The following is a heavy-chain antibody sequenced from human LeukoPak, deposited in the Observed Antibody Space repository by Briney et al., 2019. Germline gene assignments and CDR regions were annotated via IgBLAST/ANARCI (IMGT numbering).Heavy chain of an antibody. V-gene: IGHV3-21*01. J-gene: IGHJ4*02. D-gene: IGHD2-15*01. CDR2: ISSSSSYI. CDR3: ARSAVVAAATRGSDY. CDR1: GFTFSSYS. Sequence: PGGSLRLSCAASGFTFSSYSMNWVRQAPGKGLEWVSSISSSSSYIYYADSVKGRFTISRDNAKNSLYLQMNSLRAEDTAVYYCARSAVVAAATRGSDYWGQGTLVTVSS.